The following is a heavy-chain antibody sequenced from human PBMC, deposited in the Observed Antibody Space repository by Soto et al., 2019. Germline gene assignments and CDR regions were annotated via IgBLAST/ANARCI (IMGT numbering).Heavy chain of an antibody. Sequence: GGSLRLSCAASGFTFSSFAMSWVRQAPGKGLDWVSAVTATAESAYYTDSVRGRFIITRDNSDNMLYLQMSSLRVEDTAIYFCARGRYYDSPQDLWGRGTQVTVSS. D-gene: IGHD3-10*01. CDR2: VTATAESA. CDR3: ARGRYYDSPQDL. CDR1: GFTFSSFA. J-gene: IGHJ5*02. V-gene: IGHV3-23*01.